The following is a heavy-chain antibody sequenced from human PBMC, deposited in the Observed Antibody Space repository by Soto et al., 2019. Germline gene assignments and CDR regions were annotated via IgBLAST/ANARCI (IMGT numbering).Heavy chain of an antibody. CDR1: GGSINSGDYY. V-gene: IGHV4-30-4*01. CDR3: ARDRGYYDILTGYYNHYYGMDV. D-gene: IGHD3-9*01. Sequence: SETLSLTCTVSGGSINSGDYYWSWIRQPPGKGLEWIGYIYYSGSTYYNPSLKSRVTISVDTSKNQFSLKLSSVTAADTAVYYCARDRGYYDILTGYYNHYYGMDVWGQGTTVTVSS. J-gene: IGHJ6*02. CDR2: IYYSGST.